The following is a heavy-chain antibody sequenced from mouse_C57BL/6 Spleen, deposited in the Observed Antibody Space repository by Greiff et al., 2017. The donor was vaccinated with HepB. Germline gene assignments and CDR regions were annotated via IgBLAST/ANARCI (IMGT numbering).Heavy chain of an antibody. V-gene: IGHV1-82*01. Sequence: VQLQQSGPELVKPGASVKISCKASGYAFSSSWMNWVKQRPGKGLEWIGRIYPGDGDTNYNGKFKGKATLTADKSSSTAYMQLSSLTSEDSAVYFCARWSTTDFDYWGQGTTLTVSS. CDR2: IYPGDGDT. J-gene: IGHJ2*01. D-gene: IGHD1-1*01. CDR1: GYAFSSSW. CDR3: ARWSTTDFDY.